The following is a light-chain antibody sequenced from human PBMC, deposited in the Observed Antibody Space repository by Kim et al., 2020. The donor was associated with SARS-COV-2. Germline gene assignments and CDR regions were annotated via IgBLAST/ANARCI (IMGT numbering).Light chain of an antibody. CDR1: QSVSSY. Sequence: SVSPGERATLSCRASQSVSSYLAWYQQKPGQAPRLLIYDASKRATGIPARFSGSGSGTDFTLTISSLEPEDFAVYYCQQRSNWQYTFGQGTKLEI. V-gene: IGKV3-11*01. CDR2: DAS. J-gene: IGKJ2*01. CDR3: QQRSNWQYT.